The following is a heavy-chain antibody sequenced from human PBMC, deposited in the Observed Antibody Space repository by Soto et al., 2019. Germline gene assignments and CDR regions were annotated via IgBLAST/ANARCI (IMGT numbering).Heavy chain of an antibody. Sequence: SETLSLTCAVSGGSISSGGYYWSWIRQPPGKGLEWIAYIYYSGSTKYNPSLKSRVTISLDTSKNQFSLKLNSVTAADTAVYYCAREGSTGGFDYWGQGNMVTVSS. CDR3: AREGSTGGFDY. V-gene: IGHV4-61*08. CDR2: IYYSGST. CDR1: GGSISSGGYY. J-gene: IGHJ4*02. D-gene: IGHD2-8*02.